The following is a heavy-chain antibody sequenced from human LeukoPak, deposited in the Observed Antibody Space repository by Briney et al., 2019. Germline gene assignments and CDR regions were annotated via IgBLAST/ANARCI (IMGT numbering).Heavy chain of an antibody. Sequence: GGSLRLSRAASGFTFSSYWMHWVRQAPGKGLVCVSRINSDGSSTSYADSVKGRFTISRDNAKNTLYLQMNSLRAEGTAVYYCARDQYDSSGYYPYYFDYWGQGTLVTVSS. CDR1: GFTFSSYW. D-gene: IGHD3-22*01. CDR3: ARDQYDSSGYYPYYFDY. CDR2: INSDGSST. V-gene: IGHV3-74*01. J-gene: IGHJ4*02.